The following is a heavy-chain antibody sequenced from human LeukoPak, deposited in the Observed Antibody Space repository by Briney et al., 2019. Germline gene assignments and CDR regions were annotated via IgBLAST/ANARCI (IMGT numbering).Heavy chain of an antibody. J-gene: IGHJ5*02. D-gene: IGHD4-11*01. CDR1: GGTFSSYA. CDR2: IIPIFGTA. CDR3: ARSKVTHNWFDP. V-gene: IGHV1-69*05. Sequence: SVKVSCKASGGTFSSYAISWVQQAPGQGLEWMGGIIPIFGTANYAQKFQGRVTITTDESTSTAYMELSSLRSEDTAVYYCARSKVTHNWFDPWGQGTLVTVSS.